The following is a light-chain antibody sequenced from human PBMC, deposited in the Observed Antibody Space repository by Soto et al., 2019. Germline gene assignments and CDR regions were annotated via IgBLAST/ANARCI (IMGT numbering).Light chain of an antibody. J-gene: IGKJ1*01. CDR3: QQYNSYLWT. V-gene: IGKV1-5*01. Sequence: DIQMTQSPSSLSASVGDRVTITCQASQNINNYLNWYQQRPGKAPKVLIYDASSLESGVPSRFSGSGSGTEFTLTISSLQPDDFATYYCQQYNSYLWTFGQGTKVDIK. CDR1: QNINNY. CDR2: DAS.